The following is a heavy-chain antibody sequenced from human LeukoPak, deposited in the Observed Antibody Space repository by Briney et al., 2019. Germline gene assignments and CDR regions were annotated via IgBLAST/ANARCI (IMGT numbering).Heavy chain of an antibody. CDR3: AAESEYYDSSGYYYPLGFDP. V-gene: IGHV1-58*02. Sequence: SVKVSCKASGFTFTSSAMQWVRQARGQRLEGIGWIVFGSGNTNYARKFQERVTITRDMSTSTASMQLSSLRSEDTAVYYCAAESEYYDSSGYYYPLGFDPWGQGTLVTVSS. D-gene: IGHD3-22*01. CDR2: IVFGSGNT. J-gene: IGHJ5*02. CDR1: GFTFTSSA.